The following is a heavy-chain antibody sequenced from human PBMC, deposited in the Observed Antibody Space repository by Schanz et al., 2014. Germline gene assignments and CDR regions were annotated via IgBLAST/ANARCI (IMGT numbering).Heavy chain of an antibody. CDR2: IRPDNGHT. D-gene: IGHD3-16*01. J-gene: IGHJ2*01. CDR1: GGTFSSYT. Sequence: QVQLVQSGAEVKKPGASVKVSCKASGGTFSSYTISWMPQAPGQGLEWLGWIRPDNGHTTHSQKVRDRVIFTTDTSANTAYMELRSLRSDDTAHYDCVRVPSRDVSFDLWGRGTLVTVSS. V-gene: IGHV1-18*01. CDR3: VRVPSRDVSFDL.